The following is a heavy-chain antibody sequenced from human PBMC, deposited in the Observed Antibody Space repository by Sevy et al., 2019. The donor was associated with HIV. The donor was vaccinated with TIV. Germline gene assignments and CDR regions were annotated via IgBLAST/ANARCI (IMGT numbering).Heavy chain of an antibody. Sequence: GGSLRLSCAASGFTFSSYAMNWVRQAPGKGLEWVSSGSGGNTYYADSVKGRFTIPRDSSKNTVSLQMNSLRAEDSAIYYCAKGTLIGAAGLDAFDIWGQGTKVTVSS. CDR1: GFTFSSYA. CDR3: AKGTLIGAAGLDAFDI. CDR2: SGSGGNT. V-gene: IGHV3-23*01. D-gene: IGHD6-13*01. J-gene: IGHJ3*02.